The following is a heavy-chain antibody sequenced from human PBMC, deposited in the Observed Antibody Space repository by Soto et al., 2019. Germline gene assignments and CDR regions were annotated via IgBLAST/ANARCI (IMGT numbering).Heavy chain of an antibody. J-gene: IGHJ4*02. Sequence: SETLSLTCTVSGGSISSSSYYWGWIRQPPGKGLEWIGSIYYSGSTYYNPSLKSRVTISVDTSKNQFSLKLSSVTAADTAVYYCARLRTDYGDYVFDYWGQGTLVTVSS. V-gene: IGHV4-39*01. CDR3: ARLRTDYGDYVFDY. CDR2: IYYSGST. CDR1: GGSISSSSYY. D-gene: IGHD4-17*01.